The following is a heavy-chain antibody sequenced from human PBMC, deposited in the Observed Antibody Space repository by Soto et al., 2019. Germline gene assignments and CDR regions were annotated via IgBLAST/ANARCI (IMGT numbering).Heavy chain of an antibody. CDR2: IIPIFGTA. CDR1: GGTFSSYA. J-gene: IGHJ6*02. Sequence: SVKVSCKASGGTFSSYAISWVRQAPGQGLEWMGGIIPIFGTANYAQKFQGRVTITADESTSTAYMELSSLRSEDTTVYYCAREDGYSNYEDYYGMDVWGQGTTVTVSS. CDR3: AREDGYSNYEDYYGMDV. V-gene: IGHV1-69*13. D-gene: IGHD4-4*01.